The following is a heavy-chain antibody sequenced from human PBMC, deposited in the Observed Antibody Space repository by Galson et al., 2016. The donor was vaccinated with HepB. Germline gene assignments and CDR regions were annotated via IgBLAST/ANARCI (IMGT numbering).Heavy chain of an antibody. CDR2: ISGGGDIT. D-gene: IGHD1-1*01. J-gene: IGHJ4*02. Sequence: SLRLSCAASGFNLNTYAMYWVRQAPGKGLEWVSTISGGGDITYYADSVKGRFTISRDISKKTLYLQMNSLRVDDTAVYYCANGWGQRLEYYFDYWGQGTPVTVSS. CDR3: ANGWGQRLEYYFDY. V-gene: IGHV3-23*01. CDR1: GFNLNTYA.